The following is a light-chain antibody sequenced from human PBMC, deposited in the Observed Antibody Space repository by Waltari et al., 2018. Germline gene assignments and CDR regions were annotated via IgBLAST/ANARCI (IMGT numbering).Light chain of an antibody. J-gene: IGLJ3*02. CDR3: CSYAGGSALL. Sequence: QSALTQPASVSGSPGQSIPISCTGTSSYVGTYYLVSWYQQHPGKAPKLMIFEVNKRPSAVSNRFSASKSGNTASLTISGLQTEDEADYYCCSYAGGSALLFGGGTKLTVL. CDR1: SSYVGTYYL. V-gene: IGLV2-23*02. CDR2: EVN.